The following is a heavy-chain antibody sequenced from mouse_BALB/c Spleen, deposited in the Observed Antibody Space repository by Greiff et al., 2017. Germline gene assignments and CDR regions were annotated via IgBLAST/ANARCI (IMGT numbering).Heavy chain of an antibody. CDR1: GYTFTSYW. Sequence: QVQLQQPGAELVKPGASVKLSCKASGYTFTSYWMHWVKQRPGQGLEWIGEINPSNGRTNYNEKFKSKATLTVDKSSSTAYMQLSSLTSEDSAVYYCARESVFAYWGQGTLVTVSA. CDR2: INPSNGRT. CDR3: ARESVFAY. V-gene: IGHV1S81*02. J-gene: IGHJ3*01.